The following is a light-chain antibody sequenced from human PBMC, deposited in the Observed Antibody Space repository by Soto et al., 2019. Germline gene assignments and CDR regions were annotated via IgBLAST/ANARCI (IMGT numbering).Light chain of an antibody. J-gene: IGKJ1*01. Sequence: DIVMTQSPLSLPVTPGDPASISCRSSQSLLHSDGYNYLDWYLQKPGQSPQLLIYLGSYRASGVPDRFSGRGSVTDFTLKISRVAAEDVGVYYCMQSLQTWTFGQGTKVDIK. V-gene: IGKV2-28*01. CDR2: LGS. CDR3: MQSLQTWT. CDR1: QSLLHSDGYNY.